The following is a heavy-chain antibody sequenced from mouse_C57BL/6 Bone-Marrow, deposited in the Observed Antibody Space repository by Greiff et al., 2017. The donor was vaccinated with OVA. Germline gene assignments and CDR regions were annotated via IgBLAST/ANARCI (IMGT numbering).Heavy chain of an antibody. CDR3: ARGGYGSSYVARY. CDR1: GYSITSGYD. Sequence: EVQLVESGPGMVKPSQSLSLTCTVTGYSITSGYDWHWIRHFPGNKLEWMGYISYSGSTNYNPSPKSRISITHDTSKNHFFLKLNSVTTEDTATYYCARGGYGSSYVARYWGQGTSVTVSS. J-gene: IGHJ4*01. CDR2: ISYSGST. D-gene: IGHD1-1*01. V-gene: IGHV3-1*01.